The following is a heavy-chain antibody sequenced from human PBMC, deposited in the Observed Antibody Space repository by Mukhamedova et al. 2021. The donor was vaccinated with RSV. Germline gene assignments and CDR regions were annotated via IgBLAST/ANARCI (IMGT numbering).Heavy chain of an antibody. CDR2: ISSDSSTI. V-gene: IGHV3-48*04. CDR3: ARSTPPDY. Sequence: GLEWVSYISSDSSTIYYADSVKGRFTIPRDNAKNSLYLQMNSLRAEDTAVYYCARSTPPDYWGQGTLVTVSS. D-gene: IGHD2-15*01. J-gene: IGHJ4*02.